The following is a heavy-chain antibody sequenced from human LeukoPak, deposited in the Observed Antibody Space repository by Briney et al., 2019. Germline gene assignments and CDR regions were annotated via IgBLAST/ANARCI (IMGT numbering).Heavy chain of an antibody. Sequence: GGSLRLSCAASGFTFSSYEMNWVRQAPGKGLEWVSFISSSGNTIYYADSVKGRFTISRDSAKNSLYLQMNNLRAEDTAVYYCARDGDDYYDSSGYSDYWGQGTLVTVSS. D-gene: IGHD3-22*01. J-gene: IGHJ4*02. CDR2: ISSSGNTI. V-gene: IGHV3-48*03. CDR3: ARDGDDYYDSSGYSDY. CDR1: GFTFSSYE.